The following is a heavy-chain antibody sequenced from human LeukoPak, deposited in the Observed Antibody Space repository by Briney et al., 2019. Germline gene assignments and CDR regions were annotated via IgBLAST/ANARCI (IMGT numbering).Heavy chain of an antibody. CDR1: GFAFMDAW. D-gene: IGHD3-9*01. J-gene: IGHJ6*02. CDR3: ARGPVRDDDGLTGNSYYYGLDA. Sequence: GSLRLSCAASGFAFMDAWMTWVRQFPGKGLEWIGEIHHRAGTNYNPSLKSRVTISADTSKNQFSLKLTSVTAADTAVFYCARGPVRDDDGLTGNSYYYGLDAWGQGTTVTVSS. V-gene: IGHV4-34*01. CDR2: IHHRAGT.